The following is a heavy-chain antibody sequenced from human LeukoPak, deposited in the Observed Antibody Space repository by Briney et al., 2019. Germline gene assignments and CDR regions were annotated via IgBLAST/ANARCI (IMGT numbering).Heavy chain of an antibody. CDR3: ARYVVPGASYHYGMDV. D-gene: IGHD2-2*01. Sequence: SETLSLTCAVYGGSFSGYYWSWIRQPRGKGLEWIGEINHSGSTNYNPSLKSRVTISVDTSKNQFSLKLSSVTAADTAVYYCARYVVPGASYHYGMDVWGQGTTVTVSS. J-gene: IGHJ6*02. CDR2: INHSGST. CDR1: GGSFSGYY. V-gene: IGHV4-34*01.